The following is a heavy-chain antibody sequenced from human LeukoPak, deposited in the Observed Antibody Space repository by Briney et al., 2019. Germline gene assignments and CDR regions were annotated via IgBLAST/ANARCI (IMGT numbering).Heavy chain of an antibody. CDR3: ARASSSWYYFDY. CDR1: GGSISSDS. CDR2: ISSSSSYI. V-gene: IGHV3-21*01. D-gene: IGHD6-13*01. J-gene: IGHJ4*02. Sequence: ETLSLTCTVSGGSISSDSYYWGWIRQPPGKGLEWVSFISSSSSYIYYADSVKGRFTISRDNAKNSLYLQMNSLRAEDTAVYYCARASSSWYYFDYWGQGTLVTVSS.